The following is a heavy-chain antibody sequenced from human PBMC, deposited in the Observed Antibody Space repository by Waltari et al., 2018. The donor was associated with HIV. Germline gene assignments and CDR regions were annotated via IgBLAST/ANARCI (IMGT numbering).Heavy chain of an antibody. CDR1: GFTFSSYW. CDR3: ASGYSSSWRSDYYYYGMDV. J-gene: IGHJ6*02. V-gene: IGHV3-74*01. D-gene: IGHD6-13*01. CDR2: MKRDGSST. Sequence: EVQLVESGGGLVQPGGSLRLSCAASGFTFSSYWMHWVRQAPGKGLVWVPRMKRDGSSTSYSDSVKGRFTISRDNAKNSLYLQMNSLRAEDTAVYYCASGYSSSWRSDYYYYGMDVWGQGTTVTVSS.